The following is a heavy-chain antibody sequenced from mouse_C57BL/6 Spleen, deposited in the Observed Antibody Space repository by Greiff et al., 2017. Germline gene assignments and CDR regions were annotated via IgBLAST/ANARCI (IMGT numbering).Heavy chain of an antibody. CDR2: INPNNGGT. CDR1: GYTFTDYN. J-gene: IGHJ3*01. V-gene: IGHV1-18*01. Sequence: EVQLQQSGPELVKPGASVKIPCKASGYTFTDYNMDWVKQSHGKSLEWIGDINPNNGGTIYNQKFKGKATLTVDKSSSTAYMELRSLTSEDTAVYYCAICDGYPSFAYWGQVTLVTVSA. CDR3: AICDGYPSFAY. D-gene: IGHD2-3*01.